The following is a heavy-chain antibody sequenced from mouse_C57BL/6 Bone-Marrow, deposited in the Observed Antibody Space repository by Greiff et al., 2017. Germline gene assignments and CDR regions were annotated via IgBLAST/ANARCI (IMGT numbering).Heavy chain of an antibody. D-gene: IGHD1-1*01. V-gene: IGHV1-20*01. Sequence: EVKLQESGPELVKPGDSVKISCKASGYSFTGYFMNWVLQSHGKSLEWIGRINPYNGDTFYNQKFKGKATLTVYKTSSTAHMELRSLTSEDSAVYYCARSDYGSSPWYFEVWGTGTAVTVTA. J-gene: IGHJ1*03. CDR1: GYSFTGYF. CDR2: INPYNGDT. CDR3: ARSDYGSSPWYFEV.